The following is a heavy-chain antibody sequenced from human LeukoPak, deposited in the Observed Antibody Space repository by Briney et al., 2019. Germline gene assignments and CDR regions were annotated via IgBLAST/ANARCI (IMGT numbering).Heavy chain of an antibody. Sequence: SETLSLTCTVSGGSISSYYWSWIRQPPGKGLEWIGYIYYSGSTNYNPSLKSRVTISVDTSKNQFSLKLSSVTAADTAVYYCAREREWIQLPAMRTYYYMDVWGKGTTVTVSS. CDR1: GGSISSYY. D-gene: IGHD5-18*01. J-gene: IGHJ6*03. CDR2: IYYSGST. V-gene: IGHV4-59*01. CDR3: AREREWIQLPAMRTYYYMDV.